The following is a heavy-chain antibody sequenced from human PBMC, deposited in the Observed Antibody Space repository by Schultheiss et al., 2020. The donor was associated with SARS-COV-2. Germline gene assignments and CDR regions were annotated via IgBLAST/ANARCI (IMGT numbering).Heavy chain of an antibody. CDR2: ISYDGSNK. V-gene: IGHV3-30*18. CDR3: AKDSIWFGDLLSFQTFDY. J-gene: IGHJ4*02. D-gene: IGHD3-10*01. Sequence: GGSLRLSCAASGFTFSSYGMHWVRQAPGKGLEWVADISYDGSNKYYADSVKGRFTISRDNSKNTLYLQMNSLRAEDTAVYYCAKDSIWFGDLLSFQTFDYWGQGTLVTVSS. CDR1: GFTFSSYG.